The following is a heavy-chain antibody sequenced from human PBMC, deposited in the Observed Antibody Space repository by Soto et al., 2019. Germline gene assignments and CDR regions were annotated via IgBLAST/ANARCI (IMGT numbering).Heavy chain of an antibody. J-gene: IGHJ6*02. CDR3: AAPSYYYGSGSYYYYGMDV. CDR2: IVVGSGNT. Sequence: ASVKVSCKASGFTFTSSAVQWVRQARGQRLEWIGWIVVGSGNTNYAQKFQERVTITRDMSTSTAYMELGSLRSEDTAVYYCAAPSYYYGSGSYYYYGMDVWGQGTTVTVSS. D-gene: IGHD3-10*01. V-gene: IGHV1-58*01. CDR1: GFTFTSSA.